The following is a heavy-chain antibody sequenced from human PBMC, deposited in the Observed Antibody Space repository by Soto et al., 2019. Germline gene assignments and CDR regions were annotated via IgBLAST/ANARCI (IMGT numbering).Heavy chain of an antibody. CDR3: AREVIWFGELLDCPCPTGMDV. V-gene: IGHV1-18*01. CDR1: GYTFTSYG. D-gene: IGHD3-10*01. J-gene: IGHJ6*02. CDR2: ISAYNGNT. Sequence: ASVKVSCKASGYTFTSYGISWVRQAPGQGLEWMGWISAYNGNTNYAQKLQGRVTMTTDTSTSTAYMELRSLRSDDTAVYYCAREVIWFGELLDCPCPTGMDVWGQRTKVTVSS.